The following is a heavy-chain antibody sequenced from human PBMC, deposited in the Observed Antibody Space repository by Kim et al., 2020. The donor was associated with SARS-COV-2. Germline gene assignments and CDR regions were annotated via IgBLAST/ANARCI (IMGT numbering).Heavy chain of an antibody. CDR3: ATSPAYSSSWYFSPFGY. V-gene: IGHV1-24*01. J-gene: IGHJ4*02. Sequence: ASVKVSCKVSGYTLNELSMHWVRQAPGKGLEWMGGFDPEDGETIYAQKFQGRVTMTEDTSTDTAYMELSSLRSEDSAVYYCATSPAYSSSWYFSPFGYWGQGTLVTVSS. CDR1: GYTLNELS. D-gene: IGHD6-13*01. CDR2: FDPEDGET.